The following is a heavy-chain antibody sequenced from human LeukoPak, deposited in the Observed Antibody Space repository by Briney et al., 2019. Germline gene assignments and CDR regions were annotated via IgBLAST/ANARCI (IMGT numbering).Heavy chain of an antibody. J-gene: IGHJ4*01. CDR2: IDIGGRQ. D-gene: IGHD2-21*01. V-gene: IGHV3-53*01. CDR3: AKDGED. Sequence: GGSLTLSCSASGFTVSNNYMSWVRQAPGKGLEWVSVIDIGGRQYYADSVKSRFITTRDSSKNTLYPQTNSLRAEDTAVYSCAKDGEDWGQGTLVTVSS. CDR1: GFTVSNNY.